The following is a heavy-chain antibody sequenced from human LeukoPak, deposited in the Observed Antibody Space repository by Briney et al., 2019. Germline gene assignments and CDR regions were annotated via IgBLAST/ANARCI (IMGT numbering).Heavy chain of an antibody. CDR3: ARGDIDAFDI. CDR1: GGSFSGYY. J-gene: IGHJ3*02. V-gene: IGHV4-34*01. CDR2: INHSGST. Sequence: SETLSLTCAVYGGSFSGYYWSWIRQPPGKELEWIGEINHSGSTNYNPSLKSRVTISVDTSKNQFSLKLSSVTAADTAVYYCARGDIDAFDIWGQGTMVTVSS.